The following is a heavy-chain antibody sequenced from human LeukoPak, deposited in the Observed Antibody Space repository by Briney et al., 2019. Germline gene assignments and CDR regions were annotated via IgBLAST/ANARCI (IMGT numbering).Heavy chain of an antibody. J-gene: IGHJ4*02. CDR2: TYFRSKWYY. CDR1: GDSFSSDSAA. Sequence: SQTLSLTCAISGDSFSSDSAAWNWIRQSPSRGLEWLARTYFRSKWYYDYALAVKGRITINPDTSKNQFSLQLNSVTPEDTAVYFCARDPVGGSTIFDSWGQGTLVTVSS. D-gene: IGHD1-26*01. V-gene: IGHV6-1*01. CDR3: ARDPVGGSTIFDS.